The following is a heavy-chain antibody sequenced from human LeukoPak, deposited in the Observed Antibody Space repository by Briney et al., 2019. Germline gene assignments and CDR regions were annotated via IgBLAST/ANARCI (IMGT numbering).Heavy chain of an antibody. CDR2: INANTGNP. Sequence: ASVKVSCKASGYTFTSYSMNWVRQAPGQGLEYMGWINANTGNPTYAQGFTGRFVFSLDTSVSTAYLQISSLKAEDTAVYYCARNFPARDWFFDLWGRGTLVTVSS. CDR1: GYTFTSYS. J-gene: IGHJ2*01. CDR3: ARNFPARDWFFDL. V-gene: IGHV7-4-1*02.